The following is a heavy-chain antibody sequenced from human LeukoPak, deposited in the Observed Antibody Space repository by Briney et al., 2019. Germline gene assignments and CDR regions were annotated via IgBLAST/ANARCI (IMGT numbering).Heavy chain of an antibody. CDR2: INPNSGGT. V-gene: IGHV1-2*02. D-gene: IGHD6-19*01. J-gene: IGHJ4*02. CDR1: GYTFTCYY. Sequence: ASVKVSCKASGYTFTCYYMHWVRQAPGQGLEWMGWINPNSGGTNYAQKFQGRVTMTRDTPISTAYMELSRLRSDDTAVYYCAREIVAGSDSGWYYFDYWGQGTLVTVSS. CDR3: AREIVAGSDSGWYYFDY.